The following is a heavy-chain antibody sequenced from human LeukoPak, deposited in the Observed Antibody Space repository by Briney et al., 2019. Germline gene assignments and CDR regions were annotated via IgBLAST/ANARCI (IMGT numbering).Heavy chain of an antibody. CDR1: GFTFSSYS. CDR2: ISSSSSYV. J-gene: IGHJ4*02. V-gene: IGHV3-21*01. CDR3: ASRDGAWAY. D-gene: IGHD4/OR15-4a*01. Sequence: GGSQRLSCPPSGFTFSSYSMNWVRQAPGKGLGCVSSISSSSSYVYYADSVKGRFTISRDNAKNSLYLQMNSLRAEDTAVYYCASRDGAWAYWGQGTLVTVSS.